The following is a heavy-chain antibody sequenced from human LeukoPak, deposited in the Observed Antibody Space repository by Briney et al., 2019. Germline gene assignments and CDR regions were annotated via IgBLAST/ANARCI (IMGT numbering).Heavy chain of an antibody. J-gene: IGHJ4*02. V-gene: IGHV1-8*03. CDR2: MNPNSGNT. Sequence: ASLKVSCKASGYTFTSYDINWVRQATGQGLEWMGWMNPNSGNTGYAQKFQGRVTITRSTSISTAYMELSSLRSEDTAVYYCARAQSGYSSGFDYWGQGTLVTVSS. D-gene: IGHD6-19*01. CDR3: ARAQSGYSSGFDY. CDR1: GYTFTSYD.